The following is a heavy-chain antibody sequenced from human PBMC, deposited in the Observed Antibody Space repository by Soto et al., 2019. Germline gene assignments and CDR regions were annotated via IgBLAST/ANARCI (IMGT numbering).Heavy chain of an antibody. CDR3: AKDRGGIAVAGINWFDP. Sequence: EVQLLESGGGLVQPGGSLRLSCAASGFTFSSYAMSWVRQAPGKGLEWVSAISGSGGSTYYADSVKGRFTISRDNSKNTLYLQMNSLRAEDTAVYYCAKDRGGIAVAGINWFDPWGQGTLVTVSS. V-gene: IGHV3-23*01. CDR1: GFTFSSYA. D-gene: IGHD6-19*01. CDR2: ISGSGGST. J-gene: IGHJ5*02.